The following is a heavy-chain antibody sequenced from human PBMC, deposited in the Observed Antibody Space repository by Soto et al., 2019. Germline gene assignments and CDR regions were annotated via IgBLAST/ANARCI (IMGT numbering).Heavy chain of an antibody. CDR1: GYTFTSYG. D-gene: IGHD5-18*01. J-gene: IGHJ3*02. V-gene: IGHV1-18*01. Sequence: QVQLVQSGAEVKKPGASVKVSCKASGYTFTSYGISWVRQAPGQGLEWMGWISAYNGNTNYAQKLQGRVTMTTDTATSTAYMELRSLRSDDTAVYYCARGGQLWFFSRTQDDAFDIWGQGTMVTVSS. CDR2: ISAYNGNT. CDR3: ARGGQLWFFSRTQDDAFDI.